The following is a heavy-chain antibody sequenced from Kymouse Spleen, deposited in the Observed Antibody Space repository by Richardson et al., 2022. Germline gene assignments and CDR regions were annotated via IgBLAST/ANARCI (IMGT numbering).Heavy chain of an antibody. CDR1: GFTFSSYG. CDR3: AKVSTVTTEGFDY. CDR2: ISYDGSNK. J-gene: IGHJ4*02. V-gene: IGHV3-30*18. D-gene: IGHD4-11,IGHD4-11*01. Sequence: QVQLVESGGGVVQPGRSLRLSCAASGFTFSSYGMHWVRQAPGKGLEWVAVISYDGSNKYYADSVKGRFTISRDNSKNTLYLQMNSLRAEDTAVYYCAKVSTVTTEGFDYWGQGTLVTVSS.